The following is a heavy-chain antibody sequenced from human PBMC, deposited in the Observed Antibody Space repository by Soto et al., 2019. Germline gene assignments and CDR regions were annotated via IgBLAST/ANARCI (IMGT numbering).Heavy chain of an antibody. D-gene: IGHD1-1*01. Sequence: HVQLVQSGAEVKKPGASLKVSCKASGYTFISYGVSWVRQAPGQGLEWLGWISPYNGNTNYAQKFQGRITITTDTATSTVYIDLRSLRTDDTAVYYCARDQTNWRSDGFDIWGQGTMVVVSS. CDR3: ARDQTNWRSDGFDI. CDR1: GYTFISYG. J-gene: IGHJ3*02. V-gene: IGHV1-18*01. CDR2: ISPYNGNT.